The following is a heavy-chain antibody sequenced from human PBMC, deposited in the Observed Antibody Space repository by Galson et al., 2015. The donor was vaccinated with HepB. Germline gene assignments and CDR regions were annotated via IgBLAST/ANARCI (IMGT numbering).Heavy chain of an antibody. D-gene: IGHD3-10*01. CDR2: ISAYNGNT. J-gene: IGHJ4*02. Sequence: SVKVSCKASGYTFTSYGISWVRQAPGQGLEWMGWISAYNGNTNYAQKLQGRVTMTTDTSTSTAYMELRSLRSDDTAVYYCARVGVPGVLLWFGFGDYWGQGTLVTVSS. CDR1: GYTFTSYG. V-gene: IGHV1-18*04. CDR3: ARVGVPGVLLWFGFGDY.